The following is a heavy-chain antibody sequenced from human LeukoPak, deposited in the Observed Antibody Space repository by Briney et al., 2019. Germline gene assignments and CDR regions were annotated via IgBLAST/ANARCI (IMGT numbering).Heavy chain of an antibody. CDR3: ARVVRGSSSSFDY. CDR2: INHSGST. Sequence: SETLSLTCTVSGGSISSSSYYWGWIRQPPGKGLEWIGEINHSGSTNYNPSLKSRVTISVDTSKNQFSLKLSSVTAADTAVYYCARVVRGSSSSFDYWGQGTLVTVSS. J-gene: IGHJ4*02. CDR1: GGSISSSSYY. D-gene: IGHD6-6*01. V-gene: IGHV4-39*07.